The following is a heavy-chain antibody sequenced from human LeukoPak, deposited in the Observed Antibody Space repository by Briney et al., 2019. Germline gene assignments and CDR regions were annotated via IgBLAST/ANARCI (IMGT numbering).Heavy chain of an antibody. CDR2: VNHSGST. V-gene: IGHV4-34*01. D-gene: IGHD3-22*01. CDR3: ARRPRTYYYDSSGYYFDY. Sequence: SDTLSLTCAVYGGSFSGYYWSWIRQPPGKGLEWIGEVNHSGSTNYNPSLKSRVTISVDTSKNQFSLKLSSVTAADTAVYYCARRPRTYYYDSSGYYFDYWGQGTLVTVSS. CDR1: GGSFSGYY. J-gene: IGHJ4*02.